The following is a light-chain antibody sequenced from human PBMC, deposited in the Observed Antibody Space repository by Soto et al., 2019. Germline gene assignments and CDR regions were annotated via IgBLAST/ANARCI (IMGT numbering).Light chain of an antibody. CDR2: AAS. CDR3: LQHNTYPRT. J-gene: IGKJ1*01. Sequence: IQMTQSPSSLSASLGDRVTITCRASQGISSYLNWYQQKPGKAPKLLIYAASTLQSGVPSRFSGSGSGTDFTLTISSLQPEDFATYYCLQHNTYPRTFGQGTKVDNK. CDR1: QGISSY. V-gene: IGKV1-9*01.